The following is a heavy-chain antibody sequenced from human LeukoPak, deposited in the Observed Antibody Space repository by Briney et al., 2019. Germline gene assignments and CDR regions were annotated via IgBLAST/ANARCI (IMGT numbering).Heavy chain of an antibody. Sequence: GGSLRLSCAASGLTFSSYAMSWVRQAPGKGLEWVSAISGSGGCTYYADSVKGRFTISRDNSKNTLYLQMNSLRAEDTAVYYCAETGDYYYYGMDVWGQGTTVTVSS. CDR2: ISGSGGCT. CDR3: AETGDYYYYGMDV. J-gene: IGHJ6*02. CDR1: GLTFSSYA. V-gene: IGHV3-23*01. D-gene: IGHD2-21*01.